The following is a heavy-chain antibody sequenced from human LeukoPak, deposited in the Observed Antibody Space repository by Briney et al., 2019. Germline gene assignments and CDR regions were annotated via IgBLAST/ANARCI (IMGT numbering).Heavy chain of an antibody. CDR2: ISAYNGNT. V-gene: IGHV1-18*01. Sequence: VASVKVSCKASGYTFTSYGISWVRQAPGQGLDWMGWISAYNGNTNYAQKLQGRVTMTTDTSTSTAYMELRSLRSDDTAVYYCARTDPASVVVTAIPFDYWGQGTLVTVSS. J-gene: IGHJ4*02. D-gene: IGHD2-21*02. CDR3: ARTDPASVVVTAIPFDY. CDR1: GYTFTSYG.